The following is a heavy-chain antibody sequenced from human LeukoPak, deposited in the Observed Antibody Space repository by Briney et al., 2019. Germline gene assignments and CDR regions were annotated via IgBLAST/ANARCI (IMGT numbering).Heavy chain of an antibody. CDR1: RFTFSNYT. CDR2: ISSSSSYI. D-gene: IGHD5-18*01. V-gene: IGHV3-21*01. CDR3: AREASWGGYSYDYCDY. J-gene: IGHJ4*02. Sequence: PGGSLRLSCAASRFTFSNYTMNWVRQAPGKGLEWVSSISSSSSYIYYADSVKGRFTISRDNDKKSLYLQMNSLRAEDTAVYYCAREASWGGYSYDYCDYWGQGTLVTVSS.